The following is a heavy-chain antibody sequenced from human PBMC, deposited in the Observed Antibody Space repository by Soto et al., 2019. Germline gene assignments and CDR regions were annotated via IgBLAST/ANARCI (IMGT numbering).Heavy chain of an antibody. J-gene: IGHJ3*02. CDR3: ARGGGVGVAGSAAFEM. CDR1: GYPVTAYY. CDR2: INPATGAA. D-gene: IGHD3-3*01. V-gene: IGHV1-2*02. Sequence: QLHLVQSGAVVKKPGASVTVSCSASGYPVTAYYMHWVRQAPGRGLEWMGGINPATGAAKYTQTFQGRVTMTRDTSTSPVFMELSGLTSEDTAVFYCARGGGVGVAGSAAFEMWGQGTVVTVSS.